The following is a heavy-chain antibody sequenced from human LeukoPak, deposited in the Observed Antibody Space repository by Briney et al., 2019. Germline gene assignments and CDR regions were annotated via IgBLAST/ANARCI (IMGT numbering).Heavy chain of an antibody. CDR3: AREVVVVSGDAFDI. Sequence: GGSLRLSCAASGFTFSSYEMNWVRQAPGKGLEWVSDISSSGSTIYYADSVKGRFTISRDNAKNSLYLQMNSLRAEDTAVYYCAREVVVVSGDAFDIWGQGTMVTVSS. CDR1: GFTFSSYE. V-gene: IGHV3-48*03. CDR2: ISSSGSTI. D-gene: IGHD2-15*01. J-gene: IGHJ3*02.